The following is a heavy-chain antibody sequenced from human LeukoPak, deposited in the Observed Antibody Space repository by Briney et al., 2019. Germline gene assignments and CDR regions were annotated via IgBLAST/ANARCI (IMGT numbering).Heavy chain of an antibody. CDR3: ARPYSSGWWYFDY. D-gene: IGHD6-19*01. V-gene: IGHV3-74*01. CDR2: INSDGSST. J-gene: IGHJ4*02. CDR1: GFTFSSYA. Sequence: PGGSLRLSCAASGFTFSSYAMSWVRQAPGKGLVWVSRINSDGSSTSYADSVKGRFTISRDNARDTLYLQMNSPRAEDTAVYYCARPYSSGWWYFDYWGQGTLVTVSS.